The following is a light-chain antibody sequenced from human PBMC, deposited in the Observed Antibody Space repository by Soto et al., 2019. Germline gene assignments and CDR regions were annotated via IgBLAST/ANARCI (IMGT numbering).Light chain of an antibody. CDR3: SSYAGSNNFV. V-gene: IGLV2-8*01. CDR1: SSDVGGYNNY. Sequence: LTQPPSASGSPGQSVTISCTGTSSDVGGYNNYVSWYQQHPGKAPKLMIYEVSKRPSGVPDRFSGSKSGNTASLTVSGLQAEDEADYYCSSYAGSNNFVFGTGTKVTVL. CDR2: EVS. J-gene: IGLJ1*01.